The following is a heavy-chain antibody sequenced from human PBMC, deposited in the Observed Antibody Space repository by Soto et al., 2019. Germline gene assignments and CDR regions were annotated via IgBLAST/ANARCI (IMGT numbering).Heavy chain of an antibody. CDR2: IYHSGTT. Sequence: LSRTCSVSGYSISSGYYWGWIRQPPGKGLEWIGSIYHSGTTYYNPSLKSRVTISIDMAKTQFSLKLSSVNAADTAVYFCARSLYSSSWYAGNWGQVTLDTVSS. D-gene: IGHD6-13*01. J-gene: IGHJ4*02. CDR3: ARSLYSSSWYAGN. CDR1: GYSISSGYY. V-gene: IGHV4-38-2*01.